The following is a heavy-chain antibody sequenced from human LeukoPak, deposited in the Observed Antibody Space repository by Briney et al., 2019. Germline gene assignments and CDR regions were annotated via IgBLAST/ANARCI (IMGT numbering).Heavy chain of an antibody. J-gene: IGHJ4*02. Sequence: PGGSLRLSCAASGFTFSSYSMNWVRQAPGKGLEWVSSISSSSSYIYCADSVKGRFTISRDNAKNSLYLQMNSLRAEDTAVYYCARLPSYGSGRDYWGQGTLVTVSS. V-gene: IGHV3-21*01. CDR1: GFTFSSYS. CDR2: ISSSSSYI. D-gene: IGHD5-18*01. CDR3: ARLPSYGSGRDY.